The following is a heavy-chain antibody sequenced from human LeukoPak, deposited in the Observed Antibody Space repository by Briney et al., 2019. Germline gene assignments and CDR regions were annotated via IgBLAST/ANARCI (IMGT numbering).Heavy chain of an antibody. V-gene: IGHV1-2*02. J-gene: IGHJ4*02. CDR2: INPNSGGT. CDR1: GYTFTSYG. CDR3: ASLTIVGAYFDY. Sequence: ASVKVSCKASGYTFTSYGISWVRQAPGQGLEWMGWINPNSGGTNYAQKFQGRVTMTRDTSISTAYMELSRLRSDDTAVYYCASLTIVGAYFDYWGQGTLVTVSS. D-gene: IGHD1-26*01.